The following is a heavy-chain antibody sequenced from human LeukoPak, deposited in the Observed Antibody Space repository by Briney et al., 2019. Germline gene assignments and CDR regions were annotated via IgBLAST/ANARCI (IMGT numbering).Heavy chain of an antibody. CDR1: GLTFSSYS. V-gene: IGHV3-21*01. Sequence: GGSLRLSCAASGLTFSSYSMNWVRQAPGKGLEWVSSISSSSSYIYYADSVKGRFTISRDNAKNSLYLQMNSLRAEDTAVYYCARDSEHDAFDIWGQGTMATVSS. CDR2: ISSSSSYI. D-gene: IGHD1/OR15-1a*01. J-gene: IGHJ3*02. CDR3: ARDSEHDAFDI.